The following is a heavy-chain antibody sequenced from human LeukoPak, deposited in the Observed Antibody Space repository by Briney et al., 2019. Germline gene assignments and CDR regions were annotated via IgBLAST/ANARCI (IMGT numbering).Heavy chain of an antibody. Sequence: GGSLRLSCAGSGFVFSDFYINWIRHSPGKGLEWLAYISPDGSYTTYGDSVKGRFVISRDNAKNSVSLQMNSLRVEDTAVYFCASDRVSGVFDYWGQGARVTVS. CDR2: ISPDGSYT. J-gene: IGHJ4*02. V-gene: IGHV3-11*05. CDR3: ASDRVSGVFDY. D-gene: IGHD5/OR15-5a*01. CDR1: GFVFSDFY.